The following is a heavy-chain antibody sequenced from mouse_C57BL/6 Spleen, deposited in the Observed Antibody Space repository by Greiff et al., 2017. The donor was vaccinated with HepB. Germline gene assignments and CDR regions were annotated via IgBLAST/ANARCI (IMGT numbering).Heavy chain of an antibody. D-gene: IGHD2-2*01. CDR2: IDPSDSYT. J-gene: IGHJ4*01. CDR1: GYTFTSYW. Sequence: VQLQQPGAELVKPGASVKLSCKASGYTFTSYWMQWVKQRPGQGLEWIGEIDPSDSYTNYNQKFKGKATLTVDTSSSTAYMQLSSLTSEDSAVYYCARSLYGYDYAMDYWGQGTSVTVSS. CDR3: ARSLYGYDYAMDY. V-gene: IGHV1-50*01.